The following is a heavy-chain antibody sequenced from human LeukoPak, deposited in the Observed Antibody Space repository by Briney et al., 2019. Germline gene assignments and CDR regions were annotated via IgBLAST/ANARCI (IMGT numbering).Heavy chain of an antibody. CDR3: ASQVGVQGPYSGSYPN. V-gene: IGHV4-4*07. CDR1: GGSINSYY. Sequence: PSETLSLTCTVSGGSINSYYWSWIRQPAGKGLEWIGRIYSSGSTNYNPSLKSRVSMSVDTSKNQFSLKLSSVTAADTAVYYCASQVGVQGPYSGSYPNWGQGTLVTVSS. CDR2: IYSSGST. D-gene: IGHD1-26*01. J-gene: IGHJ4*02.